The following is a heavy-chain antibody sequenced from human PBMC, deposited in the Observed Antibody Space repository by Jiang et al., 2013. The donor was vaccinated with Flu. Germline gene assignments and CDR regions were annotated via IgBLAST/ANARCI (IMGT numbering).Heavy chain of an antibody. CDR3: AKDSSRLGVNWFDP. CDR1: GFTFSSYG. Sequence: VQLLESGGGVVQPGGSLTLSCAASGFTFSSYGMHWVRQAPGKGLEWVAFIRYDGSNKYYADSVKGRFTISRDNSKNTLYVQMNSLRDEDTAVYYCAKDSSRLGVNWFDPWGQGTLVTVSS. CDR2: IRYDGSNK. D-gene: IGHD2-8*01. V-gene: IGHV3-30*02. J-gene: IGHJ5*02.